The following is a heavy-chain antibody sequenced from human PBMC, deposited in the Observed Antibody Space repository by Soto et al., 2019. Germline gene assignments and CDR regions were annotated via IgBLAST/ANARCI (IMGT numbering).Heavy chain of an antibody. CDR1: GFTFSDYW. J-gene: IGHJ4*02. CDR3: ASSMGRGGNDY. D-gene: IGHD3-10*01. CDR2: IKTDGSEK. Sequence: VQLVESVGGLVQPGGSLRLSCAASGFTFSDYWMSWVRQAPGKGLECVANIKTDGSEKYYVDPVKGRFTISRDNAKNSLYLQMNSLRAEDTAVYYCASSMGRGGNDYWGQGTLVAVSS. V-gene: IGHV3-7*05.